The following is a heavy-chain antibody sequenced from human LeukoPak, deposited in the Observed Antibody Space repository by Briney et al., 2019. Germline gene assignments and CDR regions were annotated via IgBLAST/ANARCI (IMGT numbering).Heavy chain of an antibody. CDR2: INHSGST. CDR3: ARASIAAAEVIGYYFDY. D-gene: IGHD6-13*01. CDR1: GGSISSSSHY. J-gene: IGHJ4*02. Sequence: SETLSLTCTVSGGSISSSSHYWGWIRQPPGKGLEWIGEINHSGSTNYNPSLKSRVTISVDTSKSQFSLKLSSVTAADTAVYYCARASIAAAEVIGYYFDYWGQGTLVTVSS. V-gene: IGHV4-39*07.